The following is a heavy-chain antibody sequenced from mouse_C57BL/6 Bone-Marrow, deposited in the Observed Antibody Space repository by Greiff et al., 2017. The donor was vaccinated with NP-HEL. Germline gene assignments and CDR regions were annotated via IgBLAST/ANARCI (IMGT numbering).Heavy chain of an antibody. Sequence: EVKLMESGGGLVKPGGSLKLSCAASGFTFSDYGMHWVRQAPEKGLEWVAYISSGSSTIYYADTVKGRFPISRDNAKNTLFLQMTSLRSEDTAMYYCARRRLPLYFDYWGQGTTLTVSS. CDR3: ARRRLPLYFDY. D-gene: IGHD2-4*01. CDR1: GFTFSDYG. J-gene: IGHJ2*01. V-gene: IGHV5-17*01. CDR2: ISSGSSTI.